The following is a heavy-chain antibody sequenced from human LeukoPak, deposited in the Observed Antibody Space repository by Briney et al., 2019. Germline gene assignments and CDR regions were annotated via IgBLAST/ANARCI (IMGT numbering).Heavy chain of an antibody. CDR2: ISYDGGNK. CDR1: GFTFSSYG. D-gene: IGHD3-10*01. CDR3: AKDLARITMVRGVAGYGMDV. J-gene: IGHJ6*02. Sequence: GGSLRLSCAASGFTFSSYGMPWVRQAPGKGLEWVAVISYDGGNKCYADSVKGRFTISRDNSKNTLYLQMNSLRAEDTAVYYCAKDLARITMVRGVAGYGMDVWGQGTTVTVSS. V-gene: IGHV3-30*18.